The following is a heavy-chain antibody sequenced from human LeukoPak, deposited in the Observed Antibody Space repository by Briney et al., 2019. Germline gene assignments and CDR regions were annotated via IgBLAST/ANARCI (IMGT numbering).Heavy chain of an antibody. CDR2: ISGSGGSA. D-gene: IGHD6-13*01. CDR1: GFTFSSYA. J-gene: IGHJ5*02. V-gene: IGHV3-23*01. Sequence: GVSLRLSCAASGFTFSSYAMSWVRQDPGKGLEWVSLISGSGGSAYYADSVKGRFTISRDNSKNTLYLQMNSLRAEDTAVYYCAKGGYSSPFDPWGQGTLVTVSS. CDR3: AKGGYSSPFDP.